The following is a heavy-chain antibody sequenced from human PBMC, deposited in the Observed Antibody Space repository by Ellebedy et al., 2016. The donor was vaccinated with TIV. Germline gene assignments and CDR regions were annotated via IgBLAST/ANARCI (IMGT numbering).Heavy chain of an antibody. J-gene: IGHJ4*02. CDR1: GFTFSSYS. D-gene: IGHD1-26*01. V-gene: IGHV3-21*01. CDR2: ISSSSSYI. Sequence: GESLKISCAASGFTFSSYSMNWVRQAPGKGLEWVSSISSSSSYIYYADSVKGRFTISRDNAKNSLYLQMNSLRAEDTAVYYCARGEVGATTEYYFDYWGQGTLVTVSS. CDR3: ARGEVGATTEYYFDY.